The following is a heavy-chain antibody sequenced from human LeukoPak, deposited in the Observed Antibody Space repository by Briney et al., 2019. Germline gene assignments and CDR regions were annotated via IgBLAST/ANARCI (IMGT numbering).Heavy chain of an antibody. CDR3: ARRGGRPSRRSPRHH. V-gene: IGHV3-7*01. CDR1: GFTFSDYW. D-gene: IGHD2-15*01. Sequence: GGSLRLSCTASGFTFSDYWMTWVRQAPGKGPEWVANIKQDGSQRYYVDSVRGRFTISRDNAKNSLFLQMNGLRAEDTAVYYCARRGGRPSRRSPRHHWGQGTLVSVSS. J-gene: IGHJ5*02. CDR2: IKQDGSQR.